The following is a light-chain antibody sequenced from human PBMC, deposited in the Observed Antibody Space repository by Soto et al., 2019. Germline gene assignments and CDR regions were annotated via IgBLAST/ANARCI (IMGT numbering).Light chain of an antibody. CDR3: QAWDRTAYV. Sequence: SYELTQPPSVSVSPGQTVSISCSGNDLGHKYVSWYQQKAGQSPVLVIYQDTKRPSGIPERFSGSDSGNTATLTISGTQAMDEADYYCQAWDRTAYVFGTGTKVTVL. V-gene: IGLV3-1*01. CDR2: QDT. J-gene: IGLJ1*01. CDR1: DLGHKY.